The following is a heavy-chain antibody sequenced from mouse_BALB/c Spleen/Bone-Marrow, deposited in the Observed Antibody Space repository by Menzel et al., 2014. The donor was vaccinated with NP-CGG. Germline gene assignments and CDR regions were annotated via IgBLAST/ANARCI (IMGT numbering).Heavy chain of an antibody. CDR1: GFNIKDTY. V-gene: IGHV14-3*02. CDR2: IDPANGNT. J-gene: IGHJ3*01. CDR3: ARIYYGYDVPWFAY. Sequence: EVQLQQSGAELVKPGASVKLSCTASGFNIKDTYMHWVKQRPEQGLEWIGRIDPANGNTKYDPKFQGKATITADTSSNTAYLQLSSLTSEDTAVYYCARIYYGYDVPWFAYWGQGTLVTVSA. D-gene: IGHD2-2*01.